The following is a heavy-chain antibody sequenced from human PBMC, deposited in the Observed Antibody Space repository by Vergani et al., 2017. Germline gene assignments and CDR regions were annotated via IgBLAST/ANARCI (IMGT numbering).Heavy chain of an antibody. V-gene: IGHV2-5*01. Sequence: QITLKESGPTLVKPTQTLTLTCTFSGFSLSTSGVGVGWIRQPPGKALEWLALIYWNDNKRYSPSLKSRLSITKDTSKNQMVLTMTNMDPVDTATSYCAHSHCSSTGCYGWACDIWGQGTMVTVSA. CDR2: IYWNDNK. D-gene: IGHD2-2*01. J-gene: IGHJ3*02. CDR1: GFSLSTSGVG. CDR3: AHSHCSSTGCYGWACDI.